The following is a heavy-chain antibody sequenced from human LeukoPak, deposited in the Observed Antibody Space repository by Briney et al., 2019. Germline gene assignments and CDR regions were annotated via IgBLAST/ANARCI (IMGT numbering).Heavy chain of an antibody. CDR1: GFIVGNSY. CDR2: IRTDDST. V-gene: IGHV3-53*01. CDR3: AREASGSYFHN. J-gene: IGHJ1*01. D-gene: IGHD1-26*01. Sequence: PGGSLRLSCAASGFIVGNSYMSWVRQAPGKGLEWISLIRTDDSTYYADSVKGRFTISRDTSRNTLYLQVNILRAEDTAVYYCAREASGSYFHNWGQGTLVTVSS.